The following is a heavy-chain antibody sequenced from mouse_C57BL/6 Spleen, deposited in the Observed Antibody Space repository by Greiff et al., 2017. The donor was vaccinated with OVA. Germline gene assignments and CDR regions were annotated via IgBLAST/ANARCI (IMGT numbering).Heavy chain of an antibody. CDR2: ISDGGSYT. V-gene: IGHV5-4*01. CDR3: ARGLRQYYAMDY. D-gene: IGHD2-12*01. CDR1: GFTFSSYA. J-gene: IGHJ4*01. Sequence: EVQLVESGGGLVKPGGSLKLSCAASGFTFSSYAMSWVRQTPEKRLEWVATISDGGSYTYYPDNVKGRFTISRDNAKNNLYLQMSHLKSEDTAMYYCARGLRQYYAMDYWGQGTSVTVSS.